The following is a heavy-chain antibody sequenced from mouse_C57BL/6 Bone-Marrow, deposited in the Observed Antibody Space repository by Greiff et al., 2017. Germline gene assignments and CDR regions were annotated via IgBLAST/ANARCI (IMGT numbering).Heavy chain of an antibody. CDR2: IDPEDGEL. CDR3: ATEAQATTDY. V-gene: IGHV14-2*01. J-gene: IGHJ2*01. CDR1: AFNIKDYY. D-gene: IGHD3-2*02. Sequence: ELKLMESGAELVKLGASVQLSCTASAFNIKDYYMHWVKQRTEQGLDWIGRIDPEDGELTYAPKFQGKATITADRSSNTAYLQLSSLTSEDTAVYYCATEAQATTDYWGQGTTLTVSS.